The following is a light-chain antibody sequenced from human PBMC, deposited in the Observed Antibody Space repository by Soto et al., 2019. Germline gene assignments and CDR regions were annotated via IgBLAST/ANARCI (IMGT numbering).Light chain of an antibody. Sequence: KKSAASLSVTPGKRATLSCRSSQSVSSNLAWYQQKPGQAPRLLMYGASRRATGIPDRFSGSGSGTDFTLTISRLEPEDFVVYFCQQYASPPLPFGGGTKVDI. CDR1: QSVSSN. CDR2: GAS. V-gene: IGKV3-20*01. CDR3: QQYASPPLP. J-gene: IGKJ4*01.